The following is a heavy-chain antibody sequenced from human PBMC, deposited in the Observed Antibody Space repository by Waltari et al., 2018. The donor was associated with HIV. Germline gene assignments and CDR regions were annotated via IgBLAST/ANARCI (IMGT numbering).Heavy chain of an antibody. Sequence: EVQLEQSGAEMKKPGESLRISCKGSGYNFSRYWISWVRQIPGKGLEWMGIIFPSDSTTRYSPSFRGQVTISADKSITTTYLQWTTLKASDSAIYYCATGPDHYCDFWGQGTQVTVSS. CDR1: GYNFSRYW. CDR3: ATGPDHYCDF. CDR2: IFPSDSTT. J-gene: IGHJ4*02. V-gene: IGHV5-51*01. D-gene: IGHD4-4*01.